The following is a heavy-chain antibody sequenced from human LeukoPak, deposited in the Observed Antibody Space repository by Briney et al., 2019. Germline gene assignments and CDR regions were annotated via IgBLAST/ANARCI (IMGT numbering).Heavy chain of an antibody. D-gene: IGHD6-6*01. CDR3: ARHIRSSSTNYMDV. Sequence: SETLSLTCAVYGGSFSGYYWSWIRQPPGKGLEWIGEINHSGSTNYNPSLKSRVTISVDTSKNQFSLKLSSVTAADTAVYYCARHIRSSSTNYMDVWGKGTTVTVSS. CDR2: INHSGST. V-gene: IGHV4-34*01. J-gene: IGHJ6*03. CDR1: GGSFSGYY.